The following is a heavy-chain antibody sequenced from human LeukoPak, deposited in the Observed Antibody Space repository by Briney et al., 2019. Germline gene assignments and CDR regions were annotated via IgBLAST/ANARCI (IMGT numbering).Heavy chain of an antibody. D-gene: IGHD6-19*01. V-gene: IGHV4-34*01. CDR3: ARIAVAGQHWYFDL. CDR1: GGSFSGYY. CDR2: INHSGST. Sequence: SETLSLTCALYGGSFSGYYWSWIRQPPGKGLEWIGEINHSGSTNYNPSLKSRVTISVDTSKNQFSLKLSSVTAADTAVYYCARIAVAGQHWYFDLWGRGTLVTVSS. J-gene: IGHJ2*01.